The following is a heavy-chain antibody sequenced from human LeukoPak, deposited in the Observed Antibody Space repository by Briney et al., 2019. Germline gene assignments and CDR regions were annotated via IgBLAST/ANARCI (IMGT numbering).Heavy chain of an antibody. Sequence: PSETLSLTCTVSGGSISSYYWSRIRQPPGKGLEWIGYIYYSGSTNYNPSLKSRVTISVDTSKNQFSLKLSSVTAADTAVYYCARVTFGGVIVPPRFDYWGQGTLVTVSS. V-gene: IGHV4-59*01. J-gene: IGHJ4*02. D-gene: IGHD3-16*02. CDR2: IYYSGST. CDR3: ARVTFGGVIVPPRFDY. CDR1: GGSISSYY.